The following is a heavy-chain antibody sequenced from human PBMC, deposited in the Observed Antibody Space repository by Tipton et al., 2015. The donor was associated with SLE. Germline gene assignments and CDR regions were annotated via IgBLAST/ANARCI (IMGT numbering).Heavy chain of an antibody. CDR3: ARGGGIITLVQSPYYYGMDV. CDR2: ISSSSSTI. D-gene: IGHD3-10*01. J-gene: IGHJ6*02. CDR1: GFTFSSYS. V-gene: IGHV3-48*01. Sequence: SLRLSCAASGFTFSSYSMNWVRQAPGKGLEWVSYISSSSSTIYYADSVKGRFTISRDNAKNSLFLQMNSLRAEDTAVYYCARGGGIITLVQSPYYYGMDVWGQGTTVTVSS.